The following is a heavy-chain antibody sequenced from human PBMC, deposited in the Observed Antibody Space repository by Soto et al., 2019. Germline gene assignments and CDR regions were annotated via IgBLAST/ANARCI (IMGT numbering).Heavy chain of an antibody. D-gene: IGHD6-13*01. CDR2: INSDGSST. V-gene: IGHV3-74*01. J-gene: IGHJ6*02. Sequence: GGSLRLSCAASGFTFSSYWMHWVRQAPGKGLVWVSRINSDGSSTSYADSVKGRFTISRDNAKNTLYLQMNSLRAEDTAVYYCAREFLSSSWSPHYYYYYGMDVWGQGTTVTVSS. CDR3: AREFLSSSWSPHYYYYYGMDV. CDR1: GFTFSSYW.